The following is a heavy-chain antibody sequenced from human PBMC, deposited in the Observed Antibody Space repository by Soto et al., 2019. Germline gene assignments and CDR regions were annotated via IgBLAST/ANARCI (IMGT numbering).Heavy chain of an antibody. J-gene: IGHJ4*02. CDR1: GFTFSSYA. Sequence: PGGSLRLSCAASGFTFSSYAMSWVRQAPGKGLEWVAVISFDGSNKYYADSVMGRFTISRDNSKNTLYLQMNSLTAEDTAMYYCARDHSLRGSSWFFDYWGQGTLVTVSS. D-gene: IGHD6-13*01. CDR3: ARDHSLRGSSWFFDY. CDR2: ISFDGSNK. V-gene: IGHV3-30*03.